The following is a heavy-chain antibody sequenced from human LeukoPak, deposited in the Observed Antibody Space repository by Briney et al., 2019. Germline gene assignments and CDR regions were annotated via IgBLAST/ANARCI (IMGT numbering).Heavy chain of an antibody. CDR1: GYTFTGYY. D-gene: IGHD5-12*01. V-gene: IGHV1-2*02. CDR2: INPNSGGT. Sequence: GASVKVSCKASGYTFTGYYMHWVRQAPGQGLEWMGWINPNSGGTNYAQKFQGRVTMTRDTSISTAYMELSRLRSDDMAVYYCARIGSGYSGYDYPDYWGQGTLVTVSS. J-gene: IGHJ4*02. CDR3: ARIGSGYSGYDYPDY.